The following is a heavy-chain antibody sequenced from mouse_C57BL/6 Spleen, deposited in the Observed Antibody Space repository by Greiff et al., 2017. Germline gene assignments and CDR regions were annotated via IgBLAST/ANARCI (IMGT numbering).Heavy chain of an antibody. CDR1: GFTFSDYG. CDR3: ARGFYDYEGRKAMDY. CDR2: ISSGSSTI. D-gene: IGHD2-4*01. Sequence: EVKLQESGGGLVKPGGSLKLSCAASGFTFSDYGMHWVRQAPEKGLEWVAYISSGSSTIYYADTVKGRFTISRDNAKNPLFLQMTSMRSEDTAMYYCARGFYDYEGRKAMDYWGQGTAVTVSS. J-gene: IGHJ4*01. V-gene: IGHV5-17*01.